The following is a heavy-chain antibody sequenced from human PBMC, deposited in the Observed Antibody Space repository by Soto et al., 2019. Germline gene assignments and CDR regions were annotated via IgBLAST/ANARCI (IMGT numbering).Heavy chain of an antibody. D-gene: IGHD2-2*01. CDR3: ARLYCSSTSCYESRDV. V-gene: IGHV1-18*04. CDR2: ISAYNGNT. Sequence: ASAKLSCKASGYTFTSYGISWVRQAPGQGLERMGWISAYNGNTNYAQKLQGRVTMTTDTSTSTAYIELRSLRSDDTAVYYCARLYCSSTSCYESRDVWGQGTTVTVSS. J-gene: IGHJ6*02. CDR1: GYTFTSYG.